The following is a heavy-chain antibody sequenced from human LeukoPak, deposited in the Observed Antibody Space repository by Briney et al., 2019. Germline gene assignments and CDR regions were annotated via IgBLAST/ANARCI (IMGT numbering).Heavy chain of an antibody. CDR3: AKGVVVAPDVTPFDY. CDR1: GFTFSSYE. Sequence: GGSLRLSCAASGFTFSSYEMNWVRQAPGKGLEWVSYISSSGSTIYYADSVKGRFTISRDNAKNSLYLQMNSLRAEDTAVYYCAKGVVVAPDVTPFDYWGQGTLVTVSS. D-gene: IGHD2-2*01. V-gene: IGHV3-48*03. CDR2: ISSSGSTI. J-gene: IGHJ4*02.